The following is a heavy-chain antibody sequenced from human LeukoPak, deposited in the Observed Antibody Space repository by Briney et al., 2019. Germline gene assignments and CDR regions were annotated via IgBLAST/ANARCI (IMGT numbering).Heavy chain of an antibody. CDR2: IYYSGTT. CDR3: ARAYCGGDCYSYYYYYYYMDV. CDR1: GGSISSSSYY. J-gene: IGHJ6*03. Sequence: SETLPLTCTVSGGSISSSSYYWGWIRQPPGEGLEWIGSIYYSGTTYYNPSLKSRVTISVDTSKNQFSLKLSSVTAADTAVYYCARAYCGGDCYSYYYYYYYMDVWGKGTTVTISS. V-gene: IGHV4-39*01. D-gene: IGHD2-21*02.